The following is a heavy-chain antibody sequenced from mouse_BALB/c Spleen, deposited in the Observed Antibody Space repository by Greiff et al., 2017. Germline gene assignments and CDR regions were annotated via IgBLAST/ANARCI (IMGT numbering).Heavy chain of an antibody. J-gene: IGHJ4*01. CDR3: ARETSPYYGNYVYYAMEY. Sequence: EVMLVESGGGLVQPGGSLKLSCAASGFTFSSYGTSWVRQTPDKRLELVATINSNGGSTYYPDSVKGRFTISRDTAKNTLYLQMSSLKSEDTAMYYCARETSPYYGNYVYYAMEYWGQGTSVGVAS. CDR2: INSNGGST. D-gene: IGHD2-10*01. V-gene: IGHV5-6-3*01. CDR1: GFTFSSYG.